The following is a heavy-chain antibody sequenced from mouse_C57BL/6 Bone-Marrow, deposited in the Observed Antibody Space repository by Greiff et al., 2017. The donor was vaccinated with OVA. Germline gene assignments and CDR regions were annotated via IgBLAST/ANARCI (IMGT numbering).Heavy chain of an antibody. CDR3: ARGTYSTVVAPGYFDV. CDR2: IDPSDSYT. CDR1: GYTFTSYW. D-gene: IGHD1-1*01. V-gene: IGHV1-50*01. J-gene: IGHJ1*03. Sequence: QVQLQQPGAELVKPGASVKLSCKASGYTFTSYWMQWVKQRPGQGLEWTGEIDPSDSYTNYNQKFKGKATLTVDTSSSTAYMQLSSLTSEDSAVYYCARGTYSTVVAPGYFDVWGTGTTVTVSS.